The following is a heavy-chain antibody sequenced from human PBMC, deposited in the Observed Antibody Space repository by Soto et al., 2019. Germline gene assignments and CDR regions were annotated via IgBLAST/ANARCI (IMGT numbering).Heavy chain of an antibody. J-gene: IGHJ5*02. CDR2: IIPMFGSP. Sequence: QVRLVQSGAEVRKPGSSVKVSCKASGGTFSSDGITWLRQAPGQGLEWMGGIIPMFGSPHYSENFEGRIKISADESTSTVYMEVMSLESEDTAVYYCARRDYSHNWFDPWGQGTQVTVSS. CDR1: GGTFSSDG. D-gene: IGHD3-22*01. CDR3: ARRDYSHNWFDP. V-gene: IGHV1-69*01.